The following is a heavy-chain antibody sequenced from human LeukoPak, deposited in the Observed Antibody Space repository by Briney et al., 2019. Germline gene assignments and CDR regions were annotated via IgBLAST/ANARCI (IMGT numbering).Heavy chain of an antibody. J-gene: IGHJ4*02. D-gene: IGHD3-3*01. CDR1: GFTFGDYS. Sequence: GGSLRLSCTTSGFTFGDYSMNWVRQAPGKGLEWVGFIRSKTYGGTTDYAASVKGRFTISRDDSKSIAYLQMNSLKTEDTAVYYCTRDYGVAGYWGQGTLVTVSS. CDR2: IRSKTYGGTT. CDR3: TRDYGVAGY. V-gene: IGHV3-49*04.